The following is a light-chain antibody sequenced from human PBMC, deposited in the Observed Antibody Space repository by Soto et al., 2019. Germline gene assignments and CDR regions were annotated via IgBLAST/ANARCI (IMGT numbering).Light chain of an antibody. J-gene: IGKJ5*01. CDR2: DAY. Sequence: TESPVTLSLSPGKRATLSFRASQSFRRLLAWYQQKPGKAPKLLIYDAYNRDTGVPSRFSGSGSGTDFTLTISSLEPEDFAAYYCQQSNTSPLTFGQGRRLEIK. CDR3: QQSNTSPLT. CDR1: QSFRRL. V-gene: IGKV3-11*01.